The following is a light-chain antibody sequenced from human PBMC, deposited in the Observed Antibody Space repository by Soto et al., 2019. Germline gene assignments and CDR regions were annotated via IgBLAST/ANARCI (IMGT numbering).Light chain of an antibody. V-gene: IGKV1-5*03. CDR1: QSISNW. CDR3: QQYNSYPYT. Sequence: DIQMTQSPSTLSASVGDRVTITCRASQSISNWLAWYQQKPGKAPKLLLYKASTLQSGVPSRFSGSGSGTEFTLTIISLQPDDFATYYCQQYNSYPYTFGQGTKLEIK. CDR2: KAS. J-gene: IGKJ2*01.